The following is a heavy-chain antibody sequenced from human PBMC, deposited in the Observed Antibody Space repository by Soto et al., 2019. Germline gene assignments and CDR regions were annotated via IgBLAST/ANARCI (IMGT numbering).Heavy chain of an antibody. CDR3: AKDQLVYYDILTGFEPPSYSGMDV. CDR2: NSVSGGST. V-gene: IGHV3-23*01. Sequence: GSRILSCAASGFTCSSYLMSWGRQAPWKWLQWVSANSVSGGSTYYADPVKGLFTSYRENSKNELYLQMNRLRAEDTAVYYCAKDQLVYYDILTGFEPPSYSGMDVWAQGTTVADSS. D-gene: IGHD3-9*01. J-gene: IGHJ6*02. CDR1: GFTCSSYL.